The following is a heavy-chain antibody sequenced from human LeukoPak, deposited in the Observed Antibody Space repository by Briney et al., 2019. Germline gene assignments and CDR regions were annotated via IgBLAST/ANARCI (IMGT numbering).Heavy chain of an antibody. V-gene: IGHV4-59*01. CDR1: GGAISSYY. D-gene: IGHD2-21*01. CDR2: IYYSGST. CDR3: ARFCGRGPRIWGFDP. J-gene: IGHJ5*02. Sequence: PSETLSLTCTVSGGAISSYYWSWIRQPPGKGLEWIGYIYYSGSTNYNPSPKSRVTISVDTSKNQLSLKLSSVTAADTAVYYCARFCGRGPRIWGFDPWGQGTLVTVSS.